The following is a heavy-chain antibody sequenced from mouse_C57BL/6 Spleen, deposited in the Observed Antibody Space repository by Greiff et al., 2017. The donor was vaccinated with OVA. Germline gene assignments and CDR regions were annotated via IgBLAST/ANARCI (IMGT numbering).Heavy chain of an antibody. CDR3: ATVTTVVATDAMDY. D-gene: IGHD1-1*01. V-gene: IGHV5-6*01. J-gene: IGHJ4*01. CDR1: GFTFSSYG. CDR2: ISSGGSYT. Sequence: EVQLVESGGDLVKPGGSLKLSCAASGFTFSSYGMSWVRQTPDKRLEWVATISSGGSYTYYPDSVKGRFTISRDNAKNTLYLQSSSLKSEYTAMYYCATVTTVVATDAMDYWGQGTSGTVSS.